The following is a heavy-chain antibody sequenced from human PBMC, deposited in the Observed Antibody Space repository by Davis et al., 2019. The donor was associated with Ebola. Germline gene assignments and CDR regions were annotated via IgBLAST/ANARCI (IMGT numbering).Heavy chain of an antibody. Sequence: GGSLRLSCAASGFTFSSYAMHWVRQAPGKGLEWVAVISYDGSNKYYADSVKGRFTISRDNSKNTLYLQMNSLRAEDTAVYYCARDVLGLYGMDLWGQGTTVTVSS. V-gene: IGHV3-30*04. D-gene: IGHD6-19*01. CDR2: ISYDGSNK. CDR3: ARDVLGLYGMDL. J-gene: IGHJ6*02. CDR1: GFTFSSYA.